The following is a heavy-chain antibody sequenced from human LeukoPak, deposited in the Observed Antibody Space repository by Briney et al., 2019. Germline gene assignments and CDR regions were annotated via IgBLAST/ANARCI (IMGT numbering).Heavy chain of an antibody. J-gene: IGHJ6*04. V-gene: IGHV4-59*01. CDR3: ARGDHYYYTMDV. CDR1: GGSISSYY. D-gene: IGHD2-21*02. CDR2: IYSSGST. Sequence: SETLSLTCTVPGGSISSYYWSWIRQPPGEGLEWIGYIYSSGSTNYNPSLKSRVTISVDTSKNQFSLKLTSMTAADTAVYYCARGDHYYYTMDVWGKGTTVTVSS.